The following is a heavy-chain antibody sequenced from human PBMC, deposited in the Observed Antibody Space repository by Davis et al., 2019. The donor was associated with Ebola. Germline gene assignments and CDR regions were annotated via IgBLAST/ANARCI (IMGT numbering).Heavy chain of an antibody. CDR3: AKSGLSFGVVKYHYGMDV. V-gene: IGHV3-23*01. CDR2: ISGSGGST. CDR1: VITFSSYA. Sequence: ESLKTPCTDSVITFSSYAMAWVRQAPGNGPAWVSAISGSGGSTYYADSVKGRFTISRDNSKKTLYLQMNSLRAEDTAVYYCAKSGLSFGVVKYHYGMDVWGEGTTVTVSS. J-gene: IGHJ6*04. D-gene: IGHD3-3*01.